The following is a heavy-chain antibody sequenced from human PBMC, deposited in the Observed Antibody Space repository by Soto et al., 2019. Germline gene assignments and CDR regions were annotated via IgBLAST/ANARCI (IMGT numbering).Heavy chain of an antibody. D-gene: IGHD3-22*01. CDR1: GFTFSNAW. CDR2: IKSKTDGGTT. V-gene: IGHV3-15*01. Sequence: EVQLVESGGGLVKPGGSLRLSCAASGFTFSNAWMSWVRQAPGKGLEWVGRIKSKTDGGTTDYAAPVKGRFTISRDDSKNTLYLQMNSLKTEDTAVYYCTTLASARYYDSSGFWFDPWGQGTLVTVSS. J-gene: IGHJ5*02. CDR3: TTLASARYYDSSGFWFDP.